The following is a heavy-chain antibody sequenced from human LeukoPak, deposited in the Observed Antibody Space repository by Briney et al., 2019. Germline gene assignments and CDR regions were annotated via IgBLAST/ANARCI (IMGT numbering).Heavy chain of an antibody. D-gene: IGHD1-26*01. CDR3: ASTRELLPARFDY. CDR2: INWNGGST. Sequence: PGGSLRLSCAASGFTCDDYGMSWVRQAPGKGLEWVSGINWNGGSTGYADSVKGRFTISRDNAKNSLYLQMNSLRAEDTALYYCASTRELLPARFDYWGQGTLVTVSS. V-gene: IGHV3-20*04. J-gene: IGHJ4*02. CDR1: GFTCDDYG.